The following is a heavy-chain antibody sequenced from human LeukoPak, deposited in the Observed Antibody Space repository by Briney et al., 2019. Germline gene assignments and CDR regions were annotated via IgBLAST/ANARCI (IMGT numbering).Heavy chain of an antibody. J-gene: IGHJ4*02. CDR3: ATPGRVAVAGTSAYYFDY. Sequence: GGSLRLSCAASRFTFSEYAMSWVRQAPGKGLEWVATMGDDIYYADSVKGRFTISRDNSKNTLYLQMNSLRAEDTAVYYCATPGRVAVAGTSAYYFDYWGQGTLVTVSS. D-gene: IGHD6-19*01. CDR1: RFTFSEYA. V-gene: IGHV3-23*01. CDR2: MGDDI.